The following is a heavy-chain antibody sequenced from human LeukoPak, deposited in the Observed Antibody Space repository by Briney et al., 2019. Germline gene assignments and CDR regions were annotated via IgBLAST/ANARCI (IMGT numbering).Heavy chain of an antibody. CDR2: ISSSGSTI. V-gene: IGHV3-11*04. Sequence: GGSLRLSCAASGFTFSDYYMSWIRQAPGKGLEWVSSISSSGSTIYYADSVKGRFTIFRDNAKNSLYLQMNSLRAEDTAIYYCARAGFLITFGGVISWGQGTLVTVSS. CDR3: ARAGFLITFGGVIS. J-gene: IGHJ5*02. D-gene: IGHD3-16*02. CDR1: GFTFSDYY.